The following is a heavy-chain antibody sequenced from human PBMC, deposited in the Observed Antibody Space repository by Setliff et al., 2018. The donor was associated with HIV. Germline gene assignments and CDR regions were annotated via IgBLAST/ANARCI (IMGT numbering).Heavy chain of an antibody. V-gene: IGHV1-69-2*01. CDR2: VDPEDDES. J-gene: IGHJ6*03. CDR3: ASAASQTGYGDYDSPRIYYYYMDV. Sequence: ASVKVSCKASGYTFTDYCMHWVKQAPGKGLEWMGRVDPEDDESVYAEKFQGRVTITADKSTSTAYMELSSLRSEDTAVYYCASAASQTGYGDYDSPRIYYYYMDVWGKGTTVTV. CDR1: GYTFTDYC. D-gene: IGHD4-17*01.